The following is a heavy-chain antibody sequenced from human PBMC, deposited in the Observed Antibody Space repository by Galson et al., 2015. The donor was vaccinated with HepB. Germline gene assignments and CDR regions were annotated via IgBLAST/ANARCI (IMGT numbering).Heavy chain of an antibody. CDR1: GFTFSSYA. CDR2: ISYDGSNK. Sequence: SLRLSCAASGFTFSSYAMHWVRQAPGKGLEWVAVISYDGSNKYYADSVKGRFTISRDNSKNTLYLQMNSLRAEDTAVYYCAREGGETIVGATTDAFDIWGQGTMVTVSS. D-gene: IGHD1-26*01. J-gene: IGHJ3*02. V-gene: IGHV3-30-3*01. CDR3: AREGGETIVGATTDAFDI.